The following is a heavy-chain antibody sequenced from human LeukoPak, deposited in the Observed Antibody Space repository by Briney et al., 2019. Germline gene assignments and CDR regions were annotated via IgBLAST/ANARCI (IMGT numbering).Heavy chain of an antibody. V-gene: IGHV4-59*01. CDR3: ARDYRDAFDI. CDR1: SVSISSYY. J-gene: IGHJ3*02. CDR2: IYYSGST. D-gene: IGHD1-14*01. Sequence: SETLSFTGTVSSVSISSYYWSWLRQPPGKGREWIVDIYYSGSTNYNPSLKSRATISEDTSNNQFSLKLSSVTAADTAVYYCARDYRDAFDIWGQGTMVTVSS.